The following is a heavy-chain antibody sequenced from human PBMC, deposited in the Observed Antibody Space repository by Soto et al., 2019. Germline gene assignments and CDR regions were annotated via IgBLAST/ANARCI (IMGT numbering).Heavy chain of an antibody. J-gene: IGHJ6*02. CDR3: AKDWGYGSDSYFTPSAMDV. CDR2: ISHDGSNT. CDR1: GFTFSAYG. V-gene: IGHV3-30*18. D-gene: IGHD3-10*01. Sequence: PGGSLRLSCAASGFTFSAYGIHWVRQAPGKGLEWVAVISHDGSNTNYADSVKGRFTISRDNSKNTLYLKINSQRAEDTAVYYSAKDWGYGSDSYFTPSAMDVWGQWTTVTVSS.